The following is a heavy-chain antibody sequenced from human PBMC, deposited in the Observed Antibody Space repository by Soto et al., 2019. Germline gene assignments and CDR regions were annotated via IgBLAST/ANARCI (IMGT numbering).Heavy chain of an antibody. Sequence: SETLSLTCTVSGGSISSGGYYWSWIRQHPGKGLEWIGYIYYSGSTYYNPSLKSRVTISVDTSKNQFSLKLSSVTAADTAVYYCARSHLVVPAALRWFDPWGQGTLVTVSS. J-gene: IGHJ5*02. CDR3: ARSHLVVPAALRWFDP. CDR1: GGSISSGGYY. D-gene: IGHD2-2*01. CDR2: IYYSGST. V-gene: IGHV4-31*03.